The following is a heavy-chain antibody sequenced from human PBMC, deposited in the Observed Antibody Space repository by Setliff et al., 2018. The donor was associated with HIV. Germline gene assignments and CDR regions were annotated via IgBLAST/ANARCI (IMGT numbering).Heavy chain of an antibody. CDR2: INHSGST. CDR3: ARIPRDGNSGWGPWYFDL. V-gene: IGHV4-34*01. J-gene: IGHJ2*01. Sequence: SETLSLTCAVYGGSFSDYYWSWIRQPPGKGLEWIGEINHSGSTNYNPSLKSRVTISVDTSKKQFSLKLNSVTAADTAVYYCARIPRDGNSGWGPWYFDLWGRGTLVTVSS. CDR1: GGSFSDYY. D-gene: IGHD6-19*01.